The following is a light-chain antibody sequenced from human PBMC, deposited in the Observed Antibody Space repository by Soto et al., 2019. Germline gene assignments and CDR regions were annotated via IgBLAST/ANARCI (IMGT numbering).Light chain of an antibody. V-gene: IGKV1-5*01. J-gene: IGKJ1*01. CDR3: QQYNSYPET. CDR1: QSISSW. Sequence: DIQMTQSPSTLSASVGDRATITCRASQSISSWLAWYQQKPGKAPKLLIYDASSLESGVPSRFSGSGSGTEFTLTISSLQPDDFATYYCQQYNSYPETFGQGTKVDI. CDR2: DAS.